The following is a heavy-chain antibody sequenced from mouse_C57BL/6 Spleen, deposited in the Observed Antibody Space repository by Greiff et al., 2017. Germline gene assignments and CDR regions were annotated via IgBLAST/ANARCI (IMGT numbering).Heavy chain of an antibody. D-gene: IGHD3-3*01. V-gene: IGHV5-4*01. CDR1: GFTFSSYA. CDR2: ISDGGSYT. Sequence: DVMLVESGGGLVKPGGSLKLSCAASGFTFSSYAMSWVRQTPEKRLEWVATISDGGSYTYYPDNVKGRFTISRDNAKNNLYLQMSHLKSEDTAMYYCAREVLGEGAWFAYWGQGTLVTVSA. J-gene: IGHJ3*01. CDR3: AREVLGEGAWFAY.